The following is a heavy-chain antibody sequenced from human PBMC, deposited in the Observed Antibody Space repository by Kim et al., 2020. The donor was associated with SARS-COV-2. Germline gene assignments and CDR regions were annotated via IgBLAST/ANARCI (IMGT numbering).Heavy chain of an antibody. CDR3: AHRSLAIVPASRDFYFDY. V-gene: IGHV2-5*02. CDR2: IYRDDDK. D-gene: IGHD2-2*01. Sequence: SGPTLVKPTQTLTLTCTFSGFSLSTSGVGVGWIRQPPGKALEWLAAIYRDDDKRYSPALKSRLTITKDTSKNQVVLTMTNMEPVDTATYYCAHRSLAIVPASRDFYFDYWGQGTLVTVSS. CDR1: GFSLSTSGVG. J-gene: IGHJ4*02.